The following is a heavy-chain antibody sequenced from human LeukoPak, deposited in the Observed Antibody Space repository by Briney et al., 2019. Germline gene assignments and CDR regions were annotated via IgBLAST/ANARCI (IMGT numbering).Heavy chain of an antibody. CDR2: INHSGST. CDR1: GVSFSGYY. D-gene: IGHD2-2*02. J-gene: IGHJ5*02. Sequence: SETLSLTCAVYGVSFSGYYWSWIRQPPGKGLEWIGEINHSGSTNYNPSLKSRVTISVDTSKNQFSLKLSSVTAADTAVYYCATCYISWFDPWGQGTLVTVSS. CDR3: ATCYISWFDP. V-gene: IGHV4-34*01.